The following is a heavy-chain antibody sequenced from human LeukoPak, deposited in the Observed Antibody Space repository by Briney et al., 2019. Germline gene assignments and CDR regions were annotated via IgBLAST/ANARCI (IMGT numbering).Heavy chain of an antibody. V-gene: IGHV3-11*01. CDR3: ARVTVTIFHYMDV. CDR2: ISSGGETI. CDR1: GFSVRSNY. D-gene: IGHD4-17*01. J-gene: IGHJ6*03. Sequence: GGSLRLSCAASGFSVRSNYMSWVRQAPGKGLEWISYISSGGETIHYADSVKGRFTISRDNAKNSLYLQMNSLRAEDTAVYYCARVTVTIFHYMDVWGKGTTVTVSS.